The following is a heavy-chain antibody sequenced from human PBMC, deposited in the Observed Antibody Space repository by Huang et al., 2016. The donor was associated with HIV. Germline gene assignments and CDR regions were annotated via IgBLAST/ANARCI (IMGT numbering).Heavy chain of an antibody. CDR2: ISGSGSSI. Sequence: EVQLEESGGALVKPGGSLRLSCAATGFLFTTFTMHWVRQAPGRGLEWCSSISGSGSSIYYADAVKGRLTISRDNTKKSLYLQMSSLRVDDTAFYFCARGGPVGYFNLWGHGTLVSVSS. D-gene: IGHD2-15*01. CDR1: GFLFTTFT. CDR3: ARGGPVGYFNL. J-gene: IGHJ4*03. V-gene: IGHV3-21*01.